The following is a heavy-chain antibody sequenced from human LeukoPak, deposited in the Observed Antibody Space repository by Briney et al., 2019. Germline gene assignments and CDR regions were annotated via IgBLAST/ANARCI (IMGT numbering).Heavy chain of an antibody. CDR3: AKDWSRYSSGWFDY. CDR1: GFTFSSYG. D-gene: IGHD6-19*01. J-gene: IGHJ4*02. V-gene: IGHV3-30*18. Sequence: PGGSLRLSCAASGFTFSSYGMHWVRQAPGKGLEWVAVISYDGSNKYYADSVKGRFTISRDNSKSTLYLQMNSLRAEDTAVYYCAKDWSRYSSGWFDYWGQGTLVTVSS. CDR2: ISYDGSNK.